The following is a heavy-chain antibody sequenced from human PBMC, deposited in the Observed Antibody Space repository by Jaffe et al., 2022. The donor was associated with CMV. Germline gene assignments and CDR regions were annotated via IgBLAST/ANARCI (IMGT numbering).Heavy chain of an antibody. CDR1: GYTFTTYW. CDR3: ATTLGRYCTNGVCYDAFDI. Sequence: EVQLVQSGAEVKKPGESLKISCQGSGYTFTTYWIAWVRQMPGKGLEWMGIIYPGDSDTKYSPSFQGHVTISADKSISTAYLQWSSLKASDTAMYYCATTLGRYCTNGVCYDAFDIWGQGTKVTVSS. V-gene: IGHV5-51*01. D-gene: IGHD2-8*01. CDR2: IYPGDSDT. J-gene: IGHJ3*02.